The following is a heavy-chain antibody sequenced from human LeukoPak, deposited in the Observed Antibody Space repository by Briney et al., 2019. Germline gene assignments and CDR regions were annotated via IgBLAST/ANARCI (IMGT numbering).Heavy chain of an antibody. CDR1: AASISTYS. J-gene: IGHJ6*03. CDR2: IYYGGTT. D-gene: IGHD4-17*01. Sequence: SETLSLTCTVSAASISTYSWSWIRQPPGKGLEWIGYIYYGGTTNYNPSLKSRVTISVDTSKNQFSLNLRSVSAADTAVYYCARLAGSYGDYTLKNFYYYYMDVRGKGTTVTVSS. CDR3: ARLAGSYGDYTLKNFYYYYMDV. V-gene: IGHV4-59*08.